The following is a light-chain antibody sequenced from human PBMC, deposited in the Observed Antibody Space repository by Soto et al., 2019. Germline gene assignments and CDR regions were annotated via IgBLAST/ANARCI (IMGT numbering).Light chain of an antibody. J-gene: IGLJ1*01. CDR3: ATWDDSLNAYV. Sequence: QSVLTQPPSVSEAPRQRFTISCSGSSFNIGINAVNWYQQHPGQAPKIVIYYDNLLTSGVSGRFSGSKSGISASLAISDLQSDDEADYYCATWDDSLNAYVVGPGTKVTVL. CDR1: SFNIGINA. CDR2: YDN. V-gene: IGLV1-36*01.